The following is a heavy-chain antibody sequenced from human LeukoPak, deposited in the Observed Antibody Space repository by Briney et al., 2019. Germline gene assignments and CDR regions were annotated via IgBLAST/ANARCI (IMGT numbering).Heavy chain of an antibody. CDR2: IYYSGST. J-gene: IGHJ4*02. CDR3: ARVSPYYYDSSGYYSYFDY. D-gene: IGHD3-22*01. Sequence: SETLSLTCTVSGGSISSGDYYWSWIRQPPGKGLEWIGYIYYSGSTYYNPSLKSRVTISVDTSKNQFSLKLSSVTAADTAVYYCARVSPYYYDSSGYYSYFDYWGQGTLVTVSS. CDR1: GGSISSGDYY. V-gene: IGHV4-30-4*01.